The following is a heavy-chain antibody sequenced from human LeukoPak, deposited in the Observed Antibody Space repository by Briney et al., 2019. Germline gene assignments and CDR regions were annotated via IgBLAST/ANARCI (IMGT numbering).Heavy chain of an antibody. CDR2: FDPEDGET. V-gene: IGHV1-24*01. Sequence: GASVKVSCKVSGYTLTELSMHWVRQAPGKGRAWMGGFDPEDGETIYAQKFQGRVTMTEDTSTDTAYMELSSLRSEDTAVYYCATVIPGDDAVAFDYWGQGTLVTVSS. CDR3: ATVIPGDDAVAFDY. J-gene: IGHJ4*02. D-gene: IGHD2-15*01. CDR1: GYTLTELS.